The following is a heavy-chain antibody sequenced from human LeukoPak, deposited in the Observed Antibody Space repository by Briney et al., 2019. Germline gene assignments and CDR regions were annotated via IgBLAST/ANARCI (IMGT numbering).Heavy chain of an antibody. V-gene: IGHV1-69*13. CDR1: GGTFSSYA. D-gene: IGHD5-24*01. CDR2: IIPIFGTA. Sequence: LRASVKVSCKASGGTFSSYAISWVRQAPGQGLEWMGGIIPIFGTANYAQKFQGRVTITADESTSTAYMELSSLRSEDTAVYHCARDFVEMATTTFDYWGQGTLVTVSS. J-gene: IGHJ4*02. CDR3: ARDFVEMATTTFDY.